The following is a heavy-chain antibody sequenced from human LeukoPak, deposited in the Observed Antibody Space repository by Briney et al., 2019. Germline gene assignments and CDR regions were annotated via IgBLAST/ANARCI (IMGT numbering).Heavy chain of an antibody. CDR2: INNHGGST. CDR1: GFTFSTYA. V-gene: IGHV3-64D*06. Sequence: GGSLRLSCAASGFTFSTYAMHWVRQAPGKGLEYVSAINNHGGSTYYADSVKGRFTISRDNSKNTLYLQMSSLRADDTAVYYCVKDWSPGSSGYGAFDYWGQGTLVTVSS. J-gene: IGHJ4*02. D-gene: IGHD6-13*01. CDR3: VKDWSPGSSGYGAFDY.